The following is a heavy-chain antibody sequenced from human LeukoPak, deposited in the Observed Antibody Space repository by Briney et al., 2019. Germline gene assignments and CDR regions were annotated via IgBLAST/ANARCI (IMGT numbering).Heavy chain of an antibody. CDR2: IYHSGST. V-gene: IGHV4-30-2*01. CDR1: GGSISSSSYY. CDR3: ASALRSSSLKDAFDI. J-gene: IGHJ3*02. D-gene: IGHD6-13*01. Sequence: SETLSLTCTVSGGSISSSSYYWGWIRQPPGKGLEWIGYIYHSGSTYYNPSLKSRVTISADRSKNQFSLKLSSVTAADTAVYYCASALRSSSLKDAFDIWGQGTMVTVSS.